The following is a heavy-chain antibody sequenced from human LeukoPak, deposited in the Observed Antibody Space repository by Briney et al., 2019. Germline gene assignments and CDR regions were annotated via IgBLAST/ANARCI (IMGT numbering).Heavy chain of an antibody. J-gene: IGHJ4*02. CDR2: VSGSGGST. CDR3: ARETAAGFDY. D-gene: IGHD6-13*01. Sequence: GGSLRLSCAASGFAFSSYSMTWVRQAPGKGLEWVSVVSGSGGSTYYADSVKGRFAISRDNSKNTLYLQMNSLRAEDTAVYYCARETAAGFDYWGQGTLVTVSS. V-gene: IGHV3-23*01. CDR1: GFAFSSYS.